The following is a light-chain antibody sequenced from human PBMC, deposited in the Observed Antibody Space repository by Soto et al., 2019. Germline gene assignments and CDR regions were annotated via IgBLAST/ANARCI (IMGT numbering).Light chain of an antibody. Sequence: QSVLTQPPSVSGAPGQRVTISCTGSSSKIGAGYDVHWYQQLPGTAPKLLIYGNSNRPSGVPDRLSGSKSGTSASLAITGLQAEDEADYYCQSYDSSLSNWVFGGGTKLTVL. V-gene: IGLV1-40*01. CDR1: SSKIGAGYD. CDR2: GNS. J-gene: IGLJ3*02. CDR3: QSYDSSLSNWV.